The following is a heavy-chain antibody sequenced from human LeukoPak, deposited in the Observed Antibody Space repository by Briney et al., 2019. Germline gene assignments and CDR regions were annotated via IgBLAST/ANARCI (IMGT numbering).Heavy chain of an antibody. V-gene: IGHV4-34*01. CDR3: ARLKSVLRYFDWLFPGGAFDV. D-gene: IGHD3-9*01. CDR2: INHSGST. Sequence: SETLSLTCAVYGGSFSGYYWSWIRQPPGKGLEWIGEINHSGSTNYNPYLKSRVTISVDTSKNQFSLKLSSVTAADTAVYYCARLKSVLRYFDWLFPGGAFDVWGQGTMVTVSS. J-gene: IGHJ3*01. CDR1: GGSFSGYY.